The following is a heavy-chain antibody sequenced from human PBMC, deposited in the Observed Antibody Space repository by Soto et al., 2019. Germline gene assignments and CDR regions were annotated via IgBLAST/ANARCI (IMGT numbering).Heavy chain of an antibody. D-gene: IGHD1-26*01. CDR1: GFTFSRYE. CDR2: ISSSSSTL. Sequence: LRLSCADSGFTFSRYEMNWVRQAPGKGLEWVSYISSSSSTLYYADSVKGRFTISRDNAKNSLYLQMNSLRAEDTAVYYCARGGSGSYFWYFDLWGRDTLVTVSS. J-gene: IGHJ2*01. CDR3: ARGGSGSYFWYFDL. V-gene: IGHV3-48*03.